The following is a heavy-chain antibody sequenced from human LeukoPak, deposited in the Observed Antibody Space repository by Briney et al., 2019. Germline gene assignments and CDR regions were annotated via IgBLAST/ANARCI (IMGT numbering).Heavy chain of an antibody. J-gene: IGHJ4*02. CDR1: GYTLTELS. V-gene: IGHV1-24*01. Sequence: ASVKVSCKVSGYTLTELSMHWVRQAPGKGLEWMGGFDPEDGETIYAQKFQGRVTMTEDTSTDTAYMELSSLRSEDTAVYYCATGRKLRYFDWLLYFPSCSFDYWGQGTLVTVSS. CDR3: ATGRKLRYFDWLLYFPSCSFDY. CDR2: FDPEDGET. D-gene: IGHD3-9*01.